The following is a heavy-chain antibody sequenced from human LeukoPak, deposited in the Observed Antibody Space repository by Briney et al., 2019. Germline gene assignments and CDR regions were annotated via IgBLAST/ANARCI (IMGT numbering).Heavy chain of an antibody. CDR1: GFTFSSYV. V-gene: IGHV3-30*02. Sequence: GGSLRLSCAASGFTFSSYVMHWVRQAPGKGLEWVAFIRFEGSSKYYADSVKGRFTISRDNSKNTLYLQMNSLRAEDTAVYYCAKDGDYATAGTFDYWGQGTLVTVSS. J-gene: IGHJ4*02. D-gene: IGHD4-17*01. CDR3: AKDGDYATAGTFDY. CDR2: IRFEGSSK.